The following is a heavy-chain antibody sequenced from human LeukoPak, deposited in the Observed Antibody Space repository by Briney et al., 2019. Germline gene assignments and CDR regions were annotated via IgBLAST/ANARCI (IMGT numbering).Heavy chain of an antibody. Sequence: SETLSLTCAVYGGSFSGYYWSWIRQPPGKGLEWIGEINHSGSTNYNPSLKSRVTISVDTSKNQFSLKLSSVTAADTAVYYCASTEYQLLGATNWFDPWGQGTLVTVSS. D-gene: IGHD2-2*01. CDR3: ASTEYQLLGATNWFDP. CDR1: GGSFSGYY. CDR2: INHSGST. J-gene: IGHJ5*02. V-gene: IGHV4-34*01.